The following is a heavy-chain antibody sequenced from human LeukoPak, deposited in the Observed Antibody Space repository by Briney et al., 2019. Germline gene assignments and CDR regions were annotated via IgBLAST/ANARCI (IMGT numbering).Heavy chain of an antibody. D-gene: IGHD3-9*01. CDR3: ARVSVLRYFDWLPYDAFDI. CDR2: INHSGST. CDR1: GGSFSGYY. Sequence: PSETLSLTCAVYGGSFSGYYWSWIRQPPGKGLEWIGEINHSGSTNYNPSLKSRVTISVDTSKNQFSLKLSSVTAADTAVYYCARVSVLRYFDWLPYDAFDIWGQGTMVTVSS. J-gene: IGHJ3*02. V-gene: IGHV4-34*01.